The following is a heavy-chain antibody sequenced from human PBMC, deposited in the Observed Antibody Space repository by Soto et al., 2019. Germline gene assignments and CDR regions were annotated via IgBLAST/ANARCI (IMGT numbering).Heavy chain of an antibody. CDR3: ARGLGYDSNGRFLAAFDV. V-gene: IGHV4-31*03. CDR1: GASLSSGGYY. CDR2: IFHTGTT. J-gene: IGHJ3*01. Sequence: QVQLQESGPGLAKPSQTLSLTCTVSGASLSSGGYYWTCIRQVPGKAMEWIGYIFHTGTTFYNLSLKSRVVMSMEKSDNQFSLNLRSVTAADTAVYYGARGLGYDSNGRFLAAFDVWGQGTMVTVSS. D-gene: IGHD3-22*01.